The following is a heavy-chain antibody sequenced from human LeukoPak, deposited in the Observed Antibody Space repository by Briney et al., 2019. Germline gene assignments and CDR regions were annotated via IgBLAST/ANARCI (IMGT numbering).Heavy chain of an antibody. CDR3: ARELGSYSSSSQGDY. D-gene: IGHD6-6*01. Sequence: GGSLRLSCAASRFTLSSYGMSWVRQAPGKGLEWVSSIRGSGDNTYYADSVKGRFTISRDNSKNTLYLQMNSLRVEDTAVYYCARELGSYSSSSQGDYWGQGTLVTVSS. CDR2: IRGSGDNT. V-gene: IGHV3-23*01. J-gene: IGHJ4*02. CDR1: RFTLSSYG.